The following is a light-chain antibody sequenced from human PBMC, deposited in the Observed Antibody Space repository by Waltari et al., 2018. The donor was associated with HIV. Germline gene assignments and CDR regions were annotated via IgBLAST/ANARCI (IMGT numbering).Light chain of an antibody. CDR2: EVN. Sequence: QSALTQPPSASGSPGQSVTISCPGTSSDVGRSDYVSWYQQHPGKAPKPLIFEVNKRPSGVPDRFSGSKSGNTASLTVSGLQAEDEAEYSCSSYAGINPVVFGGGTKLTVL. CDR3: SSYAGINPVV. J-gene: IGLJ2*01. CDR1: SSDVGRSDY. V-gene: IGLV2-8*01.